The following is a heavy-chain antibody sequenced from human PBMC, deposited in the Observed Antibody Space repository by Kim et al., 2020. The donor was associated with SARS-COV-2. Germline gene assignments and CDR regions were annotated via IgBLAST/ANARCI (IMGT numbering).Heavy chain of an antibody. D-gene: IGHD6-19*01. V-gene: IGHV4-34*01. J-gene: IGHJ5*02. CDR2: INHSGST. CDR3: AREGAVAATPPNWFDP. Sequence: SETLSLTCAVYGGSFSGYYWSWIRQPPGKGLEWIGEINHSGSTNYNPSLKSRVTISVDTSKNQFSLKLSSVTAADTAVYYCAREGAVAATPPNWFDPWGQGTLVTVSS. CDR1: GGSFSGYY.